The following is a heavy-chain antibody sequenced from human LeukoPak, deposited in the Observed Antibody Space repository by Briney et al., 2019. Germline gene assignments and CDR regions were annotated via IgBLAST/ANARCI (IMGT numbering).Heavy chain of an antibody. CDR1: GGSISSYY. CDR2: IYYSGST. J-gene: IGHJ4*02. D-gene: IGHD3-10*01. V-gene: IGHV4-59*01. CDR3: ARFLYGSGNDY. Sequence: SETLSLTCTVSGGSISSYYWSWIRQPPGKGLEWIGYIYYSGSTNYNPSLRSRVTISLDTSKNQFSLILSSVTAADTAMYYCARFLYGSGNDYWGQGTLVTVSS.